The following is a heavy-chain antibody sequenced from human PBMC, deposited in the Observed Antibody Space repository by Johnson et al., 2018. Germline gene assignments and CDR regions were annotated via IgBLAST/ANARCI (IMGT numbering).Heavy chain of an antibody. D-gene: IGHD3-16*01. CDR2: ISWNSGSI. J-gene: IGHJ3*02. CDR3: VKVGDVTTSGGLTVGDALHI. Sequence: VQLVQSGGGLVQPGRSLRLSCSASGFTFGDYAMHWVRQVPGKGLEWVSGISWNSGSIAYADSVRGRFTLSRDNAKNSLYVQMNSLRPEDTALYYWVKVGDVTTSGGLTVGDALHIWGQGTMVTVSS. CDR1: GFTFGDYA. V-gene: IGHV3-9*01.